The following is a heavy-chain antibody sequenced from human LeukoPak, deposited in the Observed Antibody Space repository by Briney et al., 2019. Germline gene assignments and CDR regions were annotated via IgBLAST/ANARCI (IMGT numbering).Heavy chain of an antibody. J-gene: IGHJ3*02. CDR3: ARVMVGHIVVVTSAFDI. V-gene: IGHV4-34*01. CDR1: GGSFSGYY. Sequence: SETLSLTCAVYGGSFSGYYWSWIRQPPGKGLEWIGEINHSGSTNYNPSLKSRVTISVDTSKNQFSLKLSSVTAADTAVYYCARVMVGHIVVVTSAFDIWGQGTMVTVSS. CDR2: INHSGST. D-gene: IGHD2-21*02.